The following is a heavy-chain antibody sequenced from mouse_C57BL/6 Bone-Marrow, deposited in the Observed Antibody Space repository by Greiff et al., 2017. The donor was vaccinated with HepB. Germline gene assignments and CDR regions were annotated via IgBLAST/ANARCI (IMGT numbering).Heavy chain of an antibody. CDR1: GFTFSSYG. CDR3: ARPDGSYDY. J-gene: IGHJ2*01. D-gene: IGHD2-3*01. CDR2: ISSGGSYT. Sequence: VQLKESGGDLVKPGGSLKLSCAASGFTFSSYGMSWVRQTTDKRLEWVATISSGGSYTYYPDSVKGRFTISRDNAKNTLYLQMSSLKSEDTAMYYCARPDGSYDYWGQGTTLTVSS. V-gene: IGHV5-6*01.